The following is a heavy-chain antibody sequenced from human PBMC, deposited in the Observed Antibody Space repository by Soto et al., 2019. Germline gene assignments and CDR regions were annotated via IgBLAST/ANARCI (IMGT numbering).Heavy chain of an antibody. V-gene: IGHV4-30-2*01. J-gene: IGHJ4*02. CDR2: MYHSGST. CDR1: GGSIISGGYS. Sequence: SETLSLTCAVSGGSIISGGYSWILIRQPPGKGLEWIGYMYHSGSTYYNPSLKSRVTISIDRSKNQFSLKLSSVTAADTAVYYCARHRQRWLQLGVATYYFDYWGQGTLVTVSS. CDR3: ARHRQRWLQLGVATYYFDY. D-gene: IGHD5-12*01.